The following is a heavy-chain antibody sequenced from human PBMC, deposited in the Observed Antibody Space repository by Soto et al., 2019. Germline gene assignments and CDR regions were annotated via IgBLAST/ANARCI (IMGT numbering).Heavy chain of an antibody. CDR3: AKEVYGAARGGMDV. CDR1: GFAFSNNV. Sequence: EVQLLESGGGLVQPGGSLRLSCAASGFAFSNNVMNWVRQAPRKGLKWVSGISDNGGSTYYADSVKGRCTISRDNSKNTLYLQMNSLRAEDTAVYYCAKEVYGAARGGMDVWGQGTTVTVSS. J-gene: IGHJ6*02. D-gene: IGHD3-10*01. V-gene: IGHV3-23*01. CDR2: ISDNGGST.